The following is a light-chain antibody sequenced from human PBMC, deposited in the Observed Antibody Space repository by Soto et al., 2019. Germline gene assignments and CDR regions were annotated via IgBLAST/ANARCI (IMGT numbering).Light chain of an antibody. CDR2: GVN. CDR3: SSYTTSSALQV. Sequence: QSALTQPPSASGSPGQSVTISCTGTTGDIGAFNYVSWYQQHPGKAPKLMIYGVNNRPSGVSNRFSGSKSGNTASLTISGLQADDEADYYCSSYTTSSALQVFGTGTKVTVL. V-gene: IGLV2-14*01. J-gene: IGLJ1*01. CDR1: TGDIGAFNY.